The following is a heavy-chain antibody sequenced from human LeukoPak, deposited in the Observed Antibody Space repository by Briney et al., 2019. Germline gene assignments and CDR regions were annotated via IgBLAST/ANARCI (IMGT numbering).Heavy chain of an antibody. V-gene: IGHV3-33*01. D-gene: IGHD3-9*01. Sequence: GGSLRISCAASGFTFSSYGMHWVRQAPGKGLEWVAVIWYDGSNKYYADSVKGRFTISRDNSKNTLYLQMNSLRAEDTAVYYCARDSGYFDWLLWNYFDYWGQGTLVTVSS. CDR1: GFTFSSYG. CDR3: ARDSGYFDWLLWNYFDY. CDR2: IWYDGSNK. J-gene: IGHJ4*02.